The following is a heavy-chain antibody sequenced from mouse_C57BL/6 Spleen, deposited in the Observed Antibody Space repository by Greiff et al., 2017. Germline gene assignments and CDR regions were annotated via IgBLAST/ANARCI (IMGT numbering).Heavy chain of an antibody. V-gene: IGHV1-76*01. J-gene: IGHJ3*01. CDR3: ARGELFAY. Sequence: QVQLQQSGAELVRPGASVKLSCKASGYTFTDYYINWVQQRPGQGLEWIARIYPGSGNTYYNEKFKGKATLTAEKSSSTAYMQLSSLTSEDSAVYFCARGELFAYWGQGTLVTVSA. CDR2: IYPGSGNT. CDR1: GYTFTDYY.